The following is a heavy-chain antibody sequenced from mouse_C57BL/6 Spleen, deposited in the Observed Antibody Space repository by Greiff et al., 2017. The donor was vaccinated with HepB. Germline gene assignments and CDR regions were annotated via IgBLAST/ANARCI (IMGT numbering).Heavy chain of an antibody. CDR2: IDPSDSYT. Sequence: VQLQQPGAELVKPGASVKLSCKASGYTFTSYWMQWVKQRPGQGLEWIGEIDPSDSYTNYNQKFKGKATLTVDTSSSTAYMQLSSLTSEDSAVYYCARGGITTVVATRWGQGTLVTVSA. J-gene: IGHJ3*02. D-gene: IGHD1-1*01. CDR3: ARGGITTVVATR. V-gene: IGHV1-50*01. CDR1: GYTFTSYW.